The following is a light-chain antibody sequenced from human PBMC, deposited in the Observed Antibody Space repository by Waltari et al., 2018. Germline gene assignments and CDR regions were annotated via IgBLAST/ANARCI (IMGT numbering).Light chain of an antibody. V-gene: IGLV1-47*01. CDR1: SSNVGSNH. Sequence: QSVVTQPPSASGTPGQRVTISCAASSSNVGSNHVHWYQQFPGTAPKLLIYRNDQRPSGVPDRFSGSKSGTSASLAISGLRSEDAADYYCAVWDDSLSGFWVFGGGTKLSVL. CDR2: RND. CDR3: AVWDDSLSGFWV. J-gene: IGLJ3*02.